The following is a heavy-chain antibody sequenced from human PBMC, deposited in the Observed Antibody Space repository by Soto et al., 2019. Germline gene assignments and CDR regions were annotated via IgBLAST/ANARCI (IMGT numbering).Heavy chain of an antibody. CDR1: GDSVSSNSAA. CDR3: VRDVGGGELLDY. Sequence: SQTLSLTCAISGDSVSSNSAAWNWIRQSPSRGLEWLGRTYFRSKWYKDYAISVKSRITINPDTSKDQFSLQLNSVTPEDTAVYYCVRDVGGGELLDYWGQGTQVTVSS. J-gene: IGHJ4*02. D-gene: IGHD1-26*01. CDR2: TYFRSKWYK. V-gene: IGHV6-1*01.